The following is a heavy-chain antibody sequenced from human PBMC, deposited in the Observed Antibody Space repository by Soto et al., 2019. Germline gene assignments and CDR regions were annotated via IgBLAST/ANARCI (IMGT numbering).Heavy chain of an antibody. CDR1: LCTFSSYA. D-gene: IGHD3-3*01. Sequence: GASVPVSFKASLCTFSSYAISCVRQPPGQGLEWMGGIIPIFGTANYARKFQGRVTITADESTSTAYMEQSRLRSEDTAVYYCSKTYDFWSGYYYYYRMDVWGQGTTVTVSS. V-gene: IGHV1-69*13. CDR2: IIPIFGTA. CDR3: SKTYDFWSGYYYYYRMDV. J-gene: IGHJ6*02.